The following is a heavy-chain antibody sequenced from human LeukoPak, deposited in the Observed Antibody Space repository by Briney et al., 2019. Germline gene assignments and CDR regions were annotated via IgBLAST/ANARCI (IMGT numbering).Heavy chain of an antibody. D-gene: IGHD6-19*01. CDR3: ARESRQWLIRGYDY. J-gene: IGHJ4*02. V-gene: IGHV4-34*01. CDR2: INHSGST. Sequence: SETLSLTCTVSGGSISSYYWSWIRQPPGKGLEWIGEINHSGSTNYNPSLKSRVTISVDTSKNQFSLKLSSVTAADTAVYYCARESRQWLIRGYDYWGQGTLVTVSS. CDR1: GGSISSYY.